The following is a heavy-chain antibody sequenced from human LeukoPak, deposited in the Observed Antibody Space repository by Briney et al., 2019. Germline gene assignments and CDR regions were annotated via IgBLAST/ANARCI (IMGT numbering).Heavy chain of an antibody. CDR1: GFTFITYT. D-gene: IGHD3-22*01. V-gene: IGHV3-23*01. CDR3: AKAMSTDHYDSRGFYRVDFDS. CDR2: LTNSGGSGGVT. Sequence: GGSLRLSCAASGFTFITYTMSWVRQAPGKGLEWVSALTNSGGSGGVTYYADSVKGRFIISRDNSKSTLYLQLSSLRAEDTAVYYCAKAMSTDHYDSRGFYRVDFDSWGQGTLVTVSS. J-gene: IGHJ4*02.